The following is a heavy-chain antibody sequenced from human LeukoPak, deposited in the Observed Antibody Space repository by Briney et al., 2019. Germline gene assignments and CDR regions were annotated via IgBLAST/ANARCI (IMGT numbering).Heavy chain of an antibody. CDR1: GGIFSSYA. J-gene: IGHJ4*02. CDR3: ARGPPNWGFDY. D-gene: IGHD7-27*01. Sequence: GASVKVSCKASGGIFSSYAINWVRQAPGQGLEWLGWMSPNSGNTGYAQKFQGRVTMTRDTSISTAYMELSSLRSEDTAVYYCARGPPNWGFDYWGQGTLVTVSS. CDR2: MSPNSGNT. V-gene: IGHV1-8*02.